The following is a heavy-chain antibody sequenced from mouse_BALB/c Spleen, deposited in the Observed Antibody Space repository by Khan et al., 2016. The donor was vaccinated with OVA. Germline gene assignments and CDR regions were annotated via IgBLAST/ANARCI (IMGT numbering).Heavy chain of an antibody. CDR1: GYSITSGYG. CDR3: ARTARIKY. Sequence: QLKESGPGLVKPSQSLSLTCTVTGYSITSGYGWNWIRQFPGNKLEWMGYISYSGSTNYNPSLKSRISITRDTSKNQFFLQLNSVTTEDTATYYCARTARIKYWGQGTTLTVPS. V-gene: IGHV3-2*02. J-gene: IGHJ2*01. D-gene: IGHD1-2*01. CDR2: ISYSGST.